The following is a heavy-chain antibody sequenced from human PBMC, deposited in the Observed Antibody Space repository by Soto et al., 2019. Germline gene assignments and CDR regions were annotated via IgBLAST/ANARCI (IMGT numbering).Heavy chain of an antibody. D-gene: IGHD6-13*01. CDR3: ASVGGGIAAADPDY. J-gene: IGHJ4*02. CDR1: GFTFSSYA. Sequence: PGGSLRLSCAASGFTFSSYAMSWVRQAPGKGLEWVSAISGSGGSTYYADSVKGRFTISRDNSKNTLYLQMNSLRAEDTAVYYCASVGGGIAAADPDYWGQGTLVTVSS. V-gene: IGHV3-23*01. CDR2: ISGSGGST.